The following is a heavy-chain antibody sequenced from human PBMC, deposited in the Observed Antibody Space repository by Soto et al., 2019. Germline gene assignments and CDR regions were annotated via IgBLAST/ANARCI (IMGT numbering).Heavy chain of an antibody. D-gene: IGHD2-15*01. CDR3: AREHSGGYYFDY. CDR1: AGTFRSYA. Sequence: SVKVSCKAAAGTFRSYAMSWVRQAPGQGLEWMGGIIPMFGTPNYAQNFKGRLTITADESTRTAYMELSSLRSEDTAVYYCAREHSGGYYFDYWGQGTLVTVSS. V-gene: IGHV1-69*13. J-gene: IGHJ4*02. CDR2: IIPMFGTP.